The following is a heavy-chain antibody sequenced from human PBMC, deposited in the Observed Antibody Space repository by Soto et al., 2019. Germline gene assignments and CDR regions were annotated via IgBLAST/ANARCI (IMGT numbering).Heavy chain of an antibody. D-gene: IGHD6-13*01. V-gene: IGHV3-30-3*01. Sequence: PGGSLRLSCAASGFTFRSHAMHWVRQTPGKGLEWVAVISYDETNKYCEDSVKGRFTISRDDLRNSVYVQMDSLQVEDTAVYYCTRGSSRFRDPSYYFALDVWGPGTTVTVS. CDR3: TRGSSRFRDPSYYFALDV. CDR1: GFTFRSHA. J-gene: IGHJ6*02. CDR2: ISYDETNK.